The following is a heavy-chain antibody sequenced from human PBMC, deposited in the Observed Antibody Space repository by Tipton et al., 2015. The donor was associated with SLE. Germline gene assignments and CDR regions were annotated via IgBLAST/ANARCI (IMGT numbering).Heavy chain of an antibody. Sequence: QSGAEVKEPGESLKIPCKGSGYKFTSYWIGWVRQMPGKGLEWMGIIYPGDSDMRYSPSFRGQATISADKSISTAYLQWSSLKASDTAMYDCARHSGEYCNSASRFVPIDYWGQGTLVAVSS. D-gene: IGHD2/OR15-2a*01. V-gene: IGHV5-51*01. J-gene: IGHJ4*02. CDR1: GYKFTSYW. CDR3: ARHSGEYCNSASRFVPIDY. CDR2: IYPGDSDM.